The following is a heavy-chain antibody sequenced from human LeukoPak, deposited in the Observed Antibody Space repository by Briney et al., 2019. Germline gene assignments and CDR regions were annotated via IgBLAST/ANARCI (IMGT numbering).Heavy chain of an antibody. CDR3: ARGLSFEAYDI. CDR2: INHSGST. Sequence: SETLSLTCAVYGGSFSGYYWSWIRQPPGKGLEWIGEINHSGSTYYNPSLKSRVIISIDTSKNQFSLKLSSVTATDTAVYYCARGLSFEAYDIWGQGTMVTVSS. V-gene: IGHV4-34*01. D-gene: IGHD2-21*01. J-gene: IGHJ3*02. CDR1: GGSFSGYY.